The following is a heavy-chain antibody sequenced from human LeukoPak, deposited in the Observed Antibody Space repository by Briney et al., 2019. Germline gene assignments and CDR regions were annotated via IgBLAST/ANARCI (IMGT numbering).Heavy chain of an antibody. Sequence: PGGSLRLSCAASGFTFSSYEMNRVRQAPGKGLEWVSYISSSGSTIYYADSVKGRFTISRDNAKNSLYLQMNSLRAEDTAVYYCARSYGSGSYGMAVWGKGTTVTVSS. V-gene: IGHV3-48*03. J-gene: IGHJ6*04. CDR1: GFTFSSYE. CDR2: ISSSGSTI. CDR3: ARSYGSGSYGMAV. D-gene: IGHD3-10*01.